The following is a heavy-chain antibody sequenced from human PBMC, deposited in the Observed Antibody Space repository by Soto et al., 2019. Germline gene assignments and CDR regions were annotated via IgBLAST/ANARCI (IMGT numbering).Heavy chain of an antibody. CDR1: GGSISSSLSD. CDR2: IFYAGNT. J-gene: IGHJ5*02. D-gene: IGHD6-13*01. CDR3: ARQAAATGIDLWFAP. Sequence: PSETLSLTCNVSGGSISSSLSDWAWFRQPPGKELEWIANIFYAGNTYYNPSLKSRVTVSVDTSKNQFSLKLDSVTAADTAVYYCARQAAATGIDLWFAPWVQGTLVTVSS. V-gene: IGHV4-39*01.